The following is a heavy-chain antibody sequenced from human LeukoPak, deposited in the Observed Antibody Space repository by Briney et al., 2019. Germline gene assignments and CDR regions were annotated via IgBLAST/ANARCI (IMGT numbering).Heavy chain of an antibody. CDR3: ARVGVVPAAIVY. D-gene: IGHD2-2*02. V-gene: IGHV4-39*01. J-gene: IGHJ4*02. Sequence: SETLSLTCTVSGGSISSSSYYWGWIRQPPGKGLEWIGSIYYSGSTYYNPSLKSRVTISVDTSKNQFSLKLSSVTAADTAVYYCARVGVVPAAIVYWGQGTLVTVSS. CDR2: IYYSGST. CDR1: GGSISSSSYY.